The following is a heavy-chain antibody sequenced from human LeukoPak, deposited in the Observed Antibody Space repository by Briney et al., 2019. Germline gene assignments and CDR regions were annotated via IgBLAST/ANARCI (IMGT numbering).Heavy chain of an antibody. D-gene: IGHD3-16*02. CDR1: GGSISSGDYY. CDR2: IYYSGST. V-gene: IGHV4-30-4*08. CDR3: AKYVWGSYPTFEDY. Sequence: SQTLSLTCTVSGGSISSGDYYWSWIRQPPGKGLEWIGYIYYSGSTYYNPSLKSRVTISVDTSKNQFSLKLSSVTAADTAVYYCAKYVWGSYPTFEDYWGQGTLVTVSS. J-gene: IGHJ4*02.